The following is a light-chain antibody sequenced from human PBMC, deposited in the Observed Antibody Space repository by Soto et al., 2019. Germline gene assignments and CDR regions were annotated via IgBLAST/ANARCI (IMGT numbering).Light chain of an antibody. CDR3: SSYTTFNTPHVV. Sequence: QSALTQPASVSGSPGQSITISCTGTSSDIGGYNYVSWYQQHPGKAPKLMIYDVNNRPSGVSNRFSGSKSGNTAFLTISGLQAEDEADYYCSSYTTFNTPHVVFGGGTKVTVL. CDR1: SSDIGGYNY. CDR2: DVN. V-gene: IGLV2-14*01. J-gene: IGLJ2*01.